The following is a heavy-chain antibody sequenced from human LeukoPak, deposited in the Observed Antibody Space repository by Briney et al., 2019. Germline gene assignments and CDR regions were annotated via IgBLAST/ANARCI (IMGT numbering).Heavy chain of an antibody. D-gene: IGHD3-3*01. Sequence: GGSLRLACAASGLTFSSYSMDWVRQAPVKGLEWVSSISSSSSYIYYADSVKGRFTISRDNAKNSLYLQMNSLRAEDTAVYYCARVFRGDDFDYWGQGTLVTVSS. J-gene: IGHJ4*02. CDR1: GLTFSSYS. CDR2: ISSSSSYI. V-gene: IGHV3-21*01. CDR3: ARVFRGDDFDY.